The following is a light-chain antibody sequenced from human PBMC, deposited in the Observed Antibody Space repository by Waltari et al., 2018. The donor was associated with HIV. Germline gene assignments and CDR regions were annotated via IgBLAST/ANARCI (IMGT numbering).Light chain of an antibody. CDR2: GVS. CDR3: ATHSTTDFLL. V-gene: IGLV2-14*01. Sequence: HSALTQPASVSGSPGQSVTLSCSGISFEADIYNFVSWYQPHPSKAPRLIIYGVSNRSPGMPYLFSGSKSGDTASLTISGLQSDDEAYYYCATHSTTDFLLFGGGTKLTVL. CDR1: SFEADIYNF. J-gene: IGLJ2*01.